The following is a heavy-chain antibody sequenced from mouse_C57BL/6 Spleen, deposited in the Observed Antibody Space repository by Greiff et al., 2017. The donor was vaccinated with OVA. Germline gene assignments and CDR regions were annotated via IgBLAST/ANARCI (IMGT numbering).Heavy chain of an antibody. D-gene: IGHD3-3*01. Sequence: DVKLQESGGGLVKPGGSLKLSCAASGFTFSDYGMHWVRQAPEKGLEWVAYISSGSSTIYYADTVKGRFTISRDHAKNTLFLQMTSLRAEDTAMYYSARHIPRDAMDYWGQGTSVTVSS. J-gene: IGHJ4*01. CDR1: GFTFSDYG. V-gene: IGHV5-17*01. CDR3: ARHIPRDAMDY. CDR2: ISSGSSTI.